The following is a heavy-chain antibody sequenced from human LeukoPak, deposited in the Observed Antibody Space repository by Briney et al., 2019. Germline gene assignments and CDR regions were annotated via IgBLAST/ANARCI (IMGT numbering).Heavy chain of an antibody. V-gene: IGHV4-31*03. CDR3: ARGRYSYGRGSVLFDY. D-gene: IGHD5-18*01. CDR2: INHSGST. J-gene: IGHJ4*02. CDR1: GGSISSGGYY. Sequence: SQTLSLTCTVSGGSISSGGYYWSWIRQHPGQGLEWIGEINHSGSTNYNPSLKSRVTISVDTSKNQFSLKLSSVTAADTAVYYCARGRYSYGRGSVLFDYWGQGTLVTVSS.